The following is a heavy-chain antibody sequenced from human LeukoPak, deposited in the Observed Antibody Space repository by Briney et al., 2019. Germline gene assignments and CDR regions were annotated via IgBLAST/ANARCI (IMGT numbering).Heavy chain of an antibody. CDR2: ISGSGNTI. Sequence: GGSLRLSCAASGFTFSDSYMSWTRQAPGRGLEWASYISGSGNTIYYADSVKGRFTISRDNAKNSLYLQMNSLRAEDTAVYYCTELHYYASRYWGQGTLVTVSS. CDR1: GFTFSDSY. CDR3: TELHYYASRY. D-gene: IGHD3-10*01. V-gene: IGHV3-11*01. J-gene: IGHJ4*02.